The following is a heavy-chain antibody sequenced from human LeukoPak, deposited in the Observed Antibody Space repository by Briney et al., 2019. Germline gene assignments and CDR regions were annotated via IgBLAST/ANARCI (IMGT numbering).Heavy chain of an antibody. D-gene: IGHD3-22*01. CDR1: GFTFSSYA. V-gene: IGHV3-23*01. CDR2: ISGSGGST. J-gene: IGHJ5*02. CDR3: ARESSSISAYYDSSGHHGWFDP. Sequence: GGSLRLSCAASGFTFSSYAMSWVRQAPGKGLEWVSGISGSGGSTYYADSVKGRFTISRDNSKNTLYLQMNSLRAEDTAVYYCARESSSISAYYDSSGHHGWFDPWGQGTLVTVSS.